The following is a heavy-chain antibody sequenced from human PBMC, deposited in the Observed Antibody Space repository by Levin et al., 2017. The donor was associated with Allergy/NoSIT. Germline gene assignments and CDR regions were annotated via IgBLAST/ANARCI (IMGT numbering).Heavy chain of an antibody. CDR1: GFPFNNYG. CDR3: AKWDTSLWSSAFDT. CDR2: ISSSGENT. D-gene: IGHD2-2*01. V-gene: IGHV3-23*01. Sequence: GESLKISCAASGFPFNNYGMSWVRQAPGKGLEWVSGISSSGENTYYAECVKGRSTISRDRSKNMIILQLNSLRAEDAAIYYCAKWDTSLWSSAFDTGGQGTKVTVSS. J-gene: IGHJ3*02.